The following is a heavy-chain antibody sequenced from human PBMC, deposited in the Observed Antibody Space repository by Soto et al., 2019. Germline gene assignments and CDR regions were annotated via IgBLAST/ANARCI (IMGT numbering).Heavy chain of an antibody. CDR2: IDYTGRT. V-gene: IGHV4-38-2*02. D-gene: IGHD6-13*01. Sequence: AETLSLTCAVSGYFMTNGNYWGWIRQSPGKGLEWIGSIDYTGRTYYNPSLKSRVTMSVDTSKNQFSLKLTSVTAADTAVYYCSRDRAAVPSTFAYWGTGPMVTVPS. CDR1: GYFMTNGNY. J-gene: IGHJ4*02. CDR3: SRDRAAVPSTFAY.